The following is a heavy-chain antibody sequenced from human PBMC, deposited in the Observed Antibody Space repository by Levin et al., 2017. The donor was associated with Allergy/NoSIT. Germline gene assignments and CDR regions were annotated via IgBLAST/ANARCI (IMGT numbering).Heavy chain of an antibody. Sequence: GESLKISCAASGFTFTNYAMTWVRQAPGKGLEWVSAISGGAGSTYYADSVKGRFAISRDNSKNTLYLQMNSLRAEDTAVYYCAKHASNTWTLFDYWGQGTLVTVSS. V-gene: IGHV3-23*01. D-gene: IGHD1-1*01. CDR1: GFTFTNYA. J-gene: IGHJ4*02. CDR2: ISGGAGST. CDR3: AKHASNTWTLFDY.